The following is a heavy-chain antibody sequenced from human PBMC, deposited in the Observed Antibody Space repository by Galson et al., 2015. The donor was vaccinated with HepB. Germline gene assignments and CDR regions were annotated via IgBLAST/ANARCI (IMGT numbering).Heavy chain of an antibody. J-gene: IGHJ4*02. CDR2: IYSDGSIT. Sequence: SLRLSCAASGFTFSSYWMHWVRQAPGKGLVWVSRIYSDGSITNYADSVKGRFTISRDNAKNTLYLQMNSLRAEDTAVYYCARDPGAGATQRGFDYWGQGTLVTVSS. CDR3: ARDPGAGATQRGFDY. V-gene: IGHV3-74*01. CDR1: GFTFSSYW. D-gene: IGHD1-26*01.